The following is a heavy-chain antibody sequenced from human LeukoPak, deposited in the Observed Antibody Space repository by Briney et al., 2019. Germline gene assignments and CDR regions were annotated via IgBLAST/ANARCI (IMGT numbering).Heavy chain of an antibody. CDR3: AKDRANWAIDD. V-gene: IGHV3-69-1*01. Sequence: GGSLRLSCVASGFTFTDHPMNWVRQAPGKGLEWISYIGGDGIAFYADSVKGRFTASKDDARKSMYLQMNSLRVEATAVYYCAKDRANWAIDDWGQGTQVTVSS. J-gene: IGHJ4*02. D-gene: IGHD3-16*01. CDR2: IGGDGIA. CDR1: GFTFTDHP.